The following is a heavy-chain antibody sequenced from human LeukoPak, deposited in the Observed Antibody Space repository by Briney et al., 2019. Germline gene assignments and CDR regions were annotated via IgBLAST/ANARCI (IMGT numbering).Heavy chain of an antibody. D-gene: IGHD5-18*01. CDR1: GGSISSGDYY. Sequence: PSETLSLTCTVSGGSISSGDYYWSWLRQPPGKGLEWIGYIYYSGSTYYNPSLKSRVTISVDTSKNQFSLKLSSVTAADTAVYYCARGPEGYSYGHDYWGQGTLVTVSS. CDR2: IYYSGST. V-gene: IGHV4-30-4*01. J-gene: IGHJ4*02. CDR3: ARGPEGYSYGHDY.